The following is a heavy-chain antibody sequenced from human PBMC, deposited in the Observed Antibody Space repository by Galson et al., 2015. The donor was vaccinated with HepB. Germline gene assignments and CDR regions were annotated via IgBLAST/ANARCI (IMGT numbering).Heavy chain of an antibody. CDR1: GGSISTYY. D-gene: IGHD6-13*01. J-gene: IGHJ6*02. V-gene: IGHV4-59*01. CDR3: ARSFSSSNYRVDYNFGWDV. Sequence: ETLSLTCTVSGGSISTYYRNWIRLSPGKGLGWIGDIYHNGRSNSNPSLKSRITFSVDTSKNQFSLKLRSVTAADTAIYYCARSFSSSNYRVDYNFGWDVWGQGTTVIVSS. CDR2: IYHNGRS.